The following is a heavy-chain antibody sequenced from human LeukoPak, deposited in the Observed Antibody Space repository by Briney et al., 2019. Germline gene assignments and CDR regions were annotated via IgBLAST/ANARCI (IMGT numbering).Heavy chain of an antibody. D-gene: IGHD3-10*01. J-gene: IGHJ4*02. V-gene: IGHV4-39*01. Sequence: SETLSLTCTVSGGSISSSTNYWGWLRQPPGKGLEWIGTIYYSGSTYYNPSVESRVTISVDTSKNQFSLRLNSVTAADTAVYYCARLSTMGFQTDYWGQGTLVTVSS. CDR3: ARLSTMGFQTDY. CDR2: IYYSGST. CDR1: GGSISSSTNY.